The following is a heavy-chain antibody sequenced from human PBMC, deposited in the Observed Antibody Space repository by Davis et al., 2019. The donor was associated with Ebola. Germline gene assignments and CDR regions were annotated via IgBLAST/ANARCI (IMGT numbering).Heavy chain of an antibody. CDR3: ARRRYSGSYEWYFDL. CDR2: IYPGDSDT. Sequence: GESLKISCKGSGYSFTSYWIGWVRQMPGKGLEWMGIIYPGDSDTRYSPYFQGQVTISADKSISTAYLQWSSLKASDPAMYYCARRRYSGSYEWYFDLWGRGTLVTVSS. V-gene: IGHV5-51*01. J-gene: IGHJ2*01. D-gene: IGHD1-26*01. CDR1: GYSFTSYW.